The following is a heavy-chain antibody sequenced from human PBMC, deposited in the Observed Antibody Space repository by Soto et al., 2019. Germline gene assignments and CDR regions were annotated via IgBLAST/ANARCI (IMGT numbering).Heavy chain of an antibody. D-gene: IGHD3-10*01. J-gene: IGHJ6*02. CDR1: GYTFTGYY. V-gene: IGHV1-2*04. Sequence: ASVKVSCKASGYTFTGYYMHWVRQAPGQGLEWMGWINPNSGGTNYAQKFQGWVTMTRDTSISTAYMELSRLRSDDTAVYYCARDKSWQPPGYYGMDVWGQGTTVTVSS. CDR3: ARDKSWQPPGYYGMDV. CDR2: INPNSGGT.